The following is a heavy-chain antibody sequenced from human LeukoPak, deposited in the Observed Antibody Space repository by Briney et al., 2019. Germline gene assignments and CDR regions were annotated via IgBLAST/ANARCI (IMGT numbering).Heavy chain of an antibody. CDR2: IYYSGST. J-gene: IGHJ5*02. D-gene: IGHD6-19*01. CDR3: ARAHSSGWSIKYNWFDP. CDR1: GGPISSYY. Sequence: PSETLSLTCTVSGGPISSYYWSWIRQPPGKGLEWIGYIYYSGSTNYNPSLKSRVTISVDTSKNQFSLKLSSVTAADTAVYYCARAHSSGWSIKYNWFDPWGQGTLVTVSS. V-gene: IGHV4-59*01.